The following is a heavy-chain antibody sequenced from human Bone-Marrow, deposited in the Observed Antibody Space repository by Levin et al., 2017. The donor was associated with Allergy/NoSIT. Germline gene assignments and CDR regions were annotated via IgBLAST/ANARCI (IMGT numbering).Heavy chain of an antibody. CDR1: GFTISTNY. J-gene: IGHJ4*02. CDR3: ARDDVVATNH. D-gene: IGHD5-12*01. V-gene: IGHV3-66*01. CDR2: IHSGGRK. Sequence: GGSRRLSCAASGFTISTNYMSWVRQVPGKGLEWVSIIHSGGRKNYADSVKGRFTISRDNYNNTLYLQMNSLRGEDTAIYYCARDDVVATNHWGQGTLVIVSS.